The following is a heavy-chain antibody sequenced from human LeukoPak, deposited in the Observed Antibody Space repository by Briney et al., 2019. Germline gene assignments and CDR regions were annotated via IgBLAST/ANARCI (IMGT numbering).Heavy chain of an antibody. Sequence: GGSLRLSCAASGFTFSSYGMHWVRQATRKGLEWVSPIGATGDTYYPGSVKGRFTISRENAKNSLYLQMNSLRAGDTAVYYCTRKQKVYQCLVPYNWFDPWGQGTLVTVSS. CDR2: IGATGDT. D-gene: IGHD6-19*01. J-gene: IGHJ5*02. CDR3: TRKQKVYQCLVPYNWFDP. CDR1: GFTFSSYG. V-gene: IGHV3-13*01.